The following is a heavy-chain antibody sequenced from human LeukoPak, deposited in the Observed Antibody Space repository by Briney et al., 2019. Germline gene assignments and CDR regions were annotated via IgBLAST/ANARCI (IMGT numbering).Heavy chain of an antibody. J-gene: IGHJ3*02. Sequence: GGSLRLSCAASGFTFSTYGLHWVRRAPGKGLDWVAFIRYDEKNYYADSVKGRFTISRDNSKNTLYLQMNSLRAEDTAVYYCAREPPVVGATILDAFDIWGQGTMVTVSS. D-gene: IGHD1-26*01. CDR3: AREPPVVGATILDAFDI. CDR1: GFTFSTYG. V-gene: IGHV3-30*02. CDR2: IRYDEKN.